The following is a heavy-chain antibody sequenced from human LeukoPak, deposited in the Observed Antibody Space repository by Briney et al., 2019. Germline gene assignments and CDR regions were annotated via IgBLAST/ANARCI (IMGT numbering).Heavy chain of an antibody. CDR1: GGTFSSYA. CDR3: ARGSSRLGQSNWFDP. D-gene: IGHD6-19*01. CDR2: IIPIFGTA. J-gene: IGHJ5*02. Sequence: SVKVSCKASGGTFSSYAISWVRQAPGQGLEWMGGIIPIFGTANYAQKFQGRVTITADASTSTAYMELSSLRSEDTAVYYCARGSSRLGQSNWFDPWGQGTLVTVSS. V-gene: IGHV1-69*13.